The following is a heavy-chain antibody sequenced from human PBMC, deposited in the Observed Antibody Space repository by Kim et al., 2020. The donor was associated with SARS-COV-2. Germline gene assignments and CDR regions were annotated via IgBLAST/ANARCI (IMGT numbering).Heavy chain of an antibody. Sequence: GESLKISCKASGYSFTSFWIGWVRQMPGKGLEWMGIIHPGESDSRYSPSFQGQVTILADKSICTAFLQWNSLEASDTAMYYCVRSPTSLTSGFFYFDYWAQGNLITVSS. V-gene: IGHV5-51*01. D-gene: IGHD3-16*02. J-gene: IGHJ4*02. CDR2: IHPGESDS. CDR3: VRSPTSLTSGFFYFDY. CDR1: GYSFTSFW.